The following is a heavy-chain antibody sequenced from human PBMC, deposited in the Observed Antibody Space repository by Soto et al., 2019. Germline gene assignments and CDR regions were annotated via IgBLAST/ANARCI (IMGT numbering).Heavy chain of an antibody. CDR3: ARLHSIHCGARGCYSAENLQH. V-gene: IGHV4-59*08. D-gene: IGHD2-15*01. CDR2: IQSSGAT. Sequence: NPSETLSLTCTVSGDFISDYYWSWIRQPPGKRLEYIGFIQSSGATNYNPSLKSRLSISVDTSKNQFSLRLRSVTAADTAVYYCARLHSIHCGARGCYSAENLQHWGQGTLVTVSS. CDR1: GDFISDYY. J-gene: IGHJ1*01.